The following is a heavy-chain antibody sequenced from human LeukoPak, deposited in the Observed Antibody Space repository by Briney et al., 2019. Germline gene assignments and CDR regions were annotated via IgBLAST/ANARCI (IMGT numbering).Heavy chain of an antibody. V-gene: IGHV3-30*03. CDR1: GFTFSSYG. Sequence: GGSLRLSCAASGFTFSSYGMHWVRQAPGKGLEWVAVISYDGSNKYYADSVKGRFTISRDNSKNTLYLQMNSLRAEDTAVYYCARVPLGRSSWTIDYWGQGNPGHRLL. D-gene: IGHD6-13*01. CDR3: ARVPLGRSSWTIDY. J-gene: IGHJ4*02. CDR2: ISYDGSNK.